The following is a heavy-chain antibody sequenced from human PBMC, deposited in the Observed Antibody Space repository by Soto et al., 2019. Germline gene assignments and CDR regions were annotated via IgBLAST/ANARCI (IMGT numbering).Heavy chain of an antibody. J-gene: IGHJ4*02. CDR2: ISSSSSTI. Sequence: GGSLRLSCAASGFTFSSYSMNWVRQAPGKGLEWVSYISSSSSTIYYADSVKGRFTISRDNAKNTLYLQMNSLRAEDTAVYYCARDYYKYYDSSGYYRSPAYWGQGTLVTVSS. D-gene: IGHD3-22*01. V-gene: IGHV3-48*01. CDR3: ARDYYKYYDSSGYYRSPAY. CDR1: GFTFSSYS.